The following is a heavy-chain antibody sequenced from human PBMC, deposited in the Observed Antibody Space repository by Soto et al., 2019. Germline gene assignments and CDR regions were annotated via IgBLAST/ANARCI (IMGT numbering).Heavy chain of an antibody. D-gene: IGHD2-15*01. V-gene: IGHV3-7*01. J-gene: IGHJ4*02. CDR1: GFTFSSYW. Sequence: GGSLRLSCAAPGFTFSSYWMSWVRQAPGKGLEWVANIKQDGSEKYYVDSVKGRFTISRDNAKNSLYLQMNSLRAEDTAVYYCARDPGGYFDYWGQGTLVTVYS. CDR2: IKQDGSEK. CDR3: ARDPGGYFDY.